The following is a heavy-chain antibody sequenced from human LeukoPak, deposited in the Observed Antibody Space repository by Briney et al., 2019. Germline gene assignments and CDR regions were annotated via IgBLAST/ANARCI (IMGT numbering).Heavy chain of an antibody. CDR1: GFTFSSYE. CDR3: AKLSYYFHY. D-gene: IGHD2-15*01. J-gene: IGHJ4*02. V-gene: IGHV3-48*03. Sequence: PGGSLRLSCAASGFTFSSYEMNWVRQAPGKGLEWVSYISSSGSTIYYADSVKGRFTISRDNAKNSLYLQMNSLRAEDTALYYCAKLSYYFHYWGQGTLVTVSS. CDR2: ISSSGSTI.